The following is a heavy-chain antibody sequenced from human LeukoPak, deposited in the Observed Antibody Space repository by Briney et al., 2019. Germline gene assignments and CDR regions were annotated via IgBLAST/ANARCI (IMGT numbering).Heavy chain of an antibody. D-gene: IGHD7-27*01. Sequence: GGSLRLSCAASGFTFDDYAMHWVRQAPGKGLEWVSGISWNSGSIGYADSVKGRFTISRDDSKNTLSLQMNSLRVEDTAVYYCAQDLAWGAFDHWGQGTLVTVSS. CDR1: GFTFDDYA. V-gene: IGHV3-9*01. CDR3: AQDLAWGAFDH. J-gene: IGHJ4*02. CDR2: ISWNSGSI.